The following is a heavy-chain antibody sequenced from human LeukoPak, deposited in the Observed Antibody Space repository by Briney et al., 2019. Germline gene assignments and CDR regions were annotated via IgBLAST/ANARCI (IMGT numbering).Heavy chain of an antibody. CDR2: IIPIFGTA. CDR1: GGTFSSYA. V-gene: IGHV1-69*05. J-gene: IGHJ5*02. D-gene: IGHD6-13*01. CDR3: ARVGAAAGTRRGWFDP. Sequence: ASVKVSCKASGGTFSSYAISWVRQAPGQGLEWMGGIIPIFGTANYAQKFQGRVTITTDESTSTAYMELSSLRSEDTAVYYCARVGAAAGTRRGWFDPWGQGTLVTVSS.